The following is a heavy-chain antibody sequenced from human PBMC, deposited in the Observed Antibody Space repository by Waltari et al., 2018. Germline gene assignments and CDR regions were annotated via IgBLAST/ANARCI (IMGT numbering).Heavy chain of an antibody. CDR3: ARAPAAAGDYYYYYGMDV. Sequence: QVQLVESGGGVVQPGRSLRLSCAASGFTFSSYGMHWVRQAPGKGLEWVAVIWYDGSNKYYADSVKGRFTISRDNSKNTLYLQMNSLRAEDTAVYYCARAPAAAGDYYYYYGMDVWGQGTTVTVSS. J-gene: IGHJ6*02. D-gene: IGHD6-13*01. V-gene: IGHV3-33*08. CDR2: IWYDGSNK. CDR1: GFTFSSYG.